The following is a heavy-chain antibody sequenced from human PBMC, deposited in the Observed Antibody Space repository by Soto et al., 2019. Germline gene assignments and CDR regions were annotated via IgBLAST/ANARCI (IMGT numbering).Heavy chain of an antibody. CDR1: GGTFSSYA. D-gene: IGHD5-18*01. V-gene: IGHV1-69*12. Sequence: QVQLVQSGAEVKKPGSSVKVSCKASGGTFSSYAISWVRQAPGQGLEWMGGIIPIFGTANYAQRFQGRVTITADESTSTAYMELSSLRSEDTAVYYCARGMGDSGYSYGYVGYWGQGTLVTVSS. CDR3: ARGMGDSGYSYGYVGY. CDR2: IIPIFGTA. J-gene: IGHJ4*02.